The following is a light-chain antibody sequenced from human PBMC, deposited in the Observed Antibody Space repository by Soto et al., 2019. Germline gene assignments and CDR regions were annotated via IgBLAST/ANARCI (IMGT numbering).Light chain of an antibody. Sequence: QSVLTQPPSVSGAPAQRVTISCTGSSSNIGAGYDVHWYQQLPGRAPKLLIYGNTNRPSGVPDRFSGSKSGTSASLAITGLQAEDEADYYCLSFDSSLSVVFGGGTKVTV. J-gene: IGLJ2*01. CDR3: LSFDSSLSVV. V-gene: IGLV1-40*01. CDR2: GNT. CDR1: SSNIGAGYD.